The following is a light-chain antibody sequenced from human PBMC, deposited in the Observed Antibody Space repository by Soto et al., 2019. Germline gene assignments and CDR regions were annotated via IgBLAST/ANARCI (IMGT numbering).Light chain of an antibody. CDR3: MQALQTPLT. J-gene: IGKJ4*01. V-gene: IGKV2-28*01. CDR2: LGS. CDR1: QRLLHSNGYNS. Sequence: IVMTQSPLSLPVTPGEPASISCRSSQRLLHSNGYNSLDWYVQKPGQSPQLRIYLGSNRASGVPDRFSGRGSGVDFTLKISRVEAEDVGVYYCMQALQTPLTFGGGTKLEIK.